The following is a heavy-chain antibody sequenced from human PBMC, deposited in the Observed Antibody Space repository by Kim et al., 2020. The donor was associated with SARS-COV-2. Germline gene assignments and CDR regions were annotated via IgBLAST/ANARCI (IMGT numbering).Heavy chain of an antibody. J-gene: IGHJ4*02. V-gene: IGHV4-39*01. CDR2: IYYSGST. CDR3: ASIAALGYYFDY. D-gene: IGHD6-6*01. CDR1: GGSISSSSYY. Sequence: SETLSLTCTVSGGSISSSSYYWGWIRQPPGKGLEWIGSIYYSGSTYYNPSLKSRVTISVDTSKNQFSLKLSSVTAADTAVYYCASIAALGYYFDYCGQGT.